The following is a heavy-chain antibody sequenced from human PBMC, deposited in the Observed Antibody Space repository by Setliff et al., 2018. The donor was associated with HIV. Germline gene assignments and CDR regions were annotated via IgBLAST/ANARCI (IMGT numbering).Heavy chain of an antibody. J-gene: IGHJ3*02. V-gene: IGHV4-39*06. D-gene: IGHD3-10*01. CDR1: DDSLGRSDFY. CDR2: IYDTGDT. Sequence: PSETLSLTCTVTDDSLGRSDFYWAWIRQPPEKGLEWVASIYDTGDTHYNPSLKSRVTISEDTSKNQFALTLNSVTAADTAVYYCLRDPPVITYGPDHPFDIWGHGAMVTVSS. CDR3: LRDPPVITYGPDHPFDI.